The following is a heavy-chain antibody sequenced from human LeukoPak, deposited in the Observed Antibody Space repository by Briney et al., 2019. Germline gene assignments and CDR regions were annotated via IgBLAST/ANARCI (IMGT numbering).Heavy chain of an antibody. J-gene: IGHJ6*03. Sequence: PGGSLRLSCAASGFSFSVFWMHWVRQVAGKGPGWVSRIKTDGSITDYADSVKGRFTISRDNAKNTLYLQMNSLRAEDTAVYYCARDLTDPPYYYYYIDVWGKGTTVTISS. CDR3: ARDLTDPPYYYYYIDV. CDR2: IKTDGSIT. CDR1: GFSFSVFW. V-gene: IGHV3-74*01.